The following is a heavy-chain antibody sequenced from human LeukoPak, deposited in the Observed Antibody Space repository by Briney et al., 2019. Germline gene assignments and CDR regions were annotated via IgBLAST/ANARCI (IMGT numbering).Heavy chain of an antibody. J-gene: IGHJ5*02. Sequence: ASVKVSCTASGYTFTGYYMHWVRQAPGQGLEWLGWINPNSGGTNYAQKFQGRVTMTRDTSISTAYMELSRLRSDDTAVYYCARGGIAATRNWFDPWGQGTLVTVSS. D-gene: IGHD6-13*01. CDR2: INPNSGGT. CDR3: ARGGIAATRNWFDP. V-gene: IGHV1-2*02. CDR1: GYTFTGYY.